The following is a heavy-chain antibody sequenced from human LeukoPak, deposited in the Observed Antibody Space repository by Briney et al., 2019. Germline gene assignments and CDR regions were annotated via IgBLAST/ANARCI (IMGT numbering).Heavy chain of an antibody. J-gene: IGHJ1*01. V-gene: IGHV4-4*09. CDR1: GDSVSSGY. CDR3: AGRGHRYSRD. CDR2: IQDSGIT. Sequence: SETLSLICNVSGDSVSSGYWSWIRQSPGKGLEWIGFIQDSGITDYNPSLKSRLLMSVDLSKNQFSLNRRSVTAADTAVYYCAGRGHRYSRDWGQGILVTISS. D-gene: IGHD2-15*01.